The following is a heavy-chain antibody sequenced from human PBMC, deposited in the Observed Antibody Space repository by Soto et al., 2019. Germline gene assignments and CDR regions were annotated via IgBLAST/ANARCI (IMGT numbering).Heavy chain of an antibody. Sequence: SETLSLTCAVYGGSFSGYYWSWIRQPPGKGLEWIGEINHSGSTNYNPSLKSRVTISVDTSKNQFSLKLSSVTAADTAVYYCARESPRGAESPRRMDVWGQGTTVTVSS. J-gene: IGHJ6*02. D-gene: IGHD1-26*01. CDR3: ARESPRGAESPRRMDV. CDR1: GGSFSGYY. V-gene: IGHV4-34*01. CDR2: INHSGST.